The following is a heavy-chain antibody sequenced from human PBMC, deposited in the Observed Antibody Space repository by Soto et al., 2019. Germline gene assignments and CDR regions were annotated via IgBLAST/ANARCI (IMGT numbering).Heavy chain of an antibody. V-gene: IGHV3-23*01. CDR2: ISTSGGRP. Sequence: EVQLLESGGGLVQPGGSLRLSCTACGIAFSNYAMSWIRLAPRKGLEWVSTISTSGGRPYYADSVKGRFTISRDNSKNTLYLQMNSLRAEDTAVYYCAKDPDRYDYVWGTYRYIDHWGQGTLVTVSS. CDR3: AKDPDRYDYVWGTYRYIDH. D-gene: IGHD3-16*02. J-gene: IGHJ4*02. CDR1: GIAFSNYA.